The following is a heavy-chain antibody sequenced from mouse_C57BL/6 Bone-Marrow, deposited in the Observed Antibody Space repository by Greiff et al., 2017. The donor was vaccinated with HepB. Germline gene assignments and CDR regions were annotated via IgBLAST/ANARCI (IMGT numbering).Heavy chain of an antibody. J-gene: IGHJ2*01. Sequence: EVKLVESEGGLVQPGRSMKLSCTASGFTFSDYYMAWVRQVPEKGLEWVANINYDGSSTYYLDSLKSRFIISRDNAKNILYLQMSSLKSEDTATYYCARDLDYFDYWGQGTTLTVSS. V-gene: IGHV5-16*01. CDR3: ARDLDYFDY. CDR1: GFTFSDYY. CDR2: INYDGSST.